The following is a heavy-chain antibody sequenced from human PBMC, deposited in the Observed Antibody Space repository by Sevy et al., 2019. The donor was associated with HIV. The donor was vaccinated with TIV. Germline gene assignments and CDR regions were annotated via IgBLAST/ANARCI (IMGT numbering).Heavy chain of an antibody. CDR3: TAGVGTSDFDY. CDR2: IKSKTDGATR. Sequence: GGSLRLSCAASGFTFSSYAMSWVRQAPGKGLEWVGRIKSKTDGATRDFAAPVKGRFAIARDDSKNTVSLQMDSLKTEDTAVYYCTAGVGTSDFDYWGQGILVTVSS. CDR1: GFTFSSYA. D-gene: IGHD1-26*01. J-gene: IGHJ4*02. V-gene: IGHV3-15*05.